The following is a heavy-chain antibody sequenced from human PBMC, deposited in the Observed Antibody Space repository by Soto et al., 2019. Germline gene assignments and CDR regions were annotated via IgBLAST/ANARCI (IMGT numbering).Heavy chain of an antibody. Sequence: QVQLQESGPGLVKPSETLSLTCTVSGGSVSSGSYYWSWIRQPPGKGLEWIGYIYYSGSTNYNPSLKSRVTISVDTSKNQYYLKLSSVTAADTAVYYCAREGYSSGWYPYWGQGTLVTVSS. CDR2: IYYSGST. V-gene: IGHV4-61*01. CDR1: GGSVSSGSYY. CDR3: AREGYSSGWYPY. D-gene: IGHD6-19*01. J-gene: IGHJ4*02.